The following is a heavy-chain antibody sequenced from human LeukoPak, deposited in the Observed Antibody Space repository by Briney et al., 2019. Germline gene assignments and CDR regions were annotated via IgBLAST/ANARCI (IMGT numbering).Heavy chain of an antibody. CDR3: ATGRRDNNFDS. V-gene: IGHV4-38-2*01. CDR1: GYSISSAYY. D-gene: IGHD1-26*01. J-gene: IGHJ4*02. CDR2: IYHSGSTY. Sequence: PSETLSLTCAVSGYSISSAYYWGWIRQPPGKGLEWIGSIYHSGSTYYYNPSLKSRVTISVDTSKNQFSLKLSPVTAADTAVYYCATGRRDNNFDSWGQGTLVTVSS.